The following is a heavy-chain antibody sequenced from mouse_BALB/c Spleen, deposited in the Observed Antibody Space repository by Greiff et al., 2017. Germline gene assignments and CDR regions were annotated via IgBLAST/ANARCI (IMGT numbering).Heavy chain of an antibody. CDR3: ARVYGSSYDAMDY. J-gene: IGHJ4*01. Sequence: EVKLVESGGGLVQPGGSLRLSCATSGFTFTDYYMSWVRQPPGKALEWLGFIRNKANGYTTEYSASVKGRFTISRDNSQSILYLQMNTLRAEDSATYYCARVYGSSYDAMDYWGQGTSVTVSS. CDR1: GFTFTDYY. CDR2: IRNKANGYTT. D-gene: IGHD1-1*01. V-gene: IGHV7-3*02.